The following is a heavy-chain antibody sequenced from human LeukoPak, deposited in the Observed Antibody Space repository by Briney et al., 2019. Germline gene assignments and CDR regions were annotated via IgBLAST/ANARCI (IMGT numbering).Heavy chain of an antibody. J-gene: IGHJ5*02. CDR3: ARDDYGGNSNWFDP. Sequence: SETLSLTCTVSGGSISSYYWSWLRQPPGKGLEGMGYIYYSGSTYYNPSLKSRVTISVDTSKNQFSLKLSSVTAADTAVYYCARDDYGGNSNWFDPWGQGTLVTVSS. D-gene: IGHD4-23*01. CDR1: GGSISSYY. V-gene: IGHV4-30-4*08. CDR2: IYYSGST.